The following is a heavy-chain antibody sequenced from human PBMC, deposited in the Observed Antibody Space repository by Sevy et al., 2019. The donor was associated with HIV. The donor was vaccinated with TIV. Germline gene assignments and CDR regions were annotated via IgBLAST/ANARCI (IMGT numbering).Heavy chain of an antibody. Sequence: GGSLRLSCEASGFNFNSISMSWVRQTPGEGLEWLSAISGVGERTYYADSVRGRFIISRDNSKSTLYLQLNSLRVEDTAMYYCSGVEPPNRDFGHWGQGTLVTVSS. CDR2: ISGVGERT. J-gene: IGHJ4*02. CDR3: SGVEPPNRDFGH. V-gene: IGHV3-23*01. D-gene: IGHD3-16*01. CDR1: GFNFNSIS.